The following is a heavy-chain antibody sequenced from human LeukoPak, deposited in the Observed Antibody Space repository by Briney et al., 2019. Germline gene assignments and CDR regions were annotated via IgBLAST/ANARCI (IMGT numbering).Heavy chain of an antibody. D-gene: IGHD2-2*01. V-gene: IGHV1-2*02. CDR2: INPNSGGT. CDR1: GYTFTGYY. CDR3: ARERHCSSTSCLYYYCGMDV. J-gene: IGHJ6*02. Sequence: ASVKVSCKASGYTFTGYYMHWVRQAPGQGLEWMGWINPNSGGTNYAQKFQGRVTMTRDTSISTAYMELSRLRSDDTAVYYCARERHCSSTSCLYYYCGMDVWGQGTTVTVSS.